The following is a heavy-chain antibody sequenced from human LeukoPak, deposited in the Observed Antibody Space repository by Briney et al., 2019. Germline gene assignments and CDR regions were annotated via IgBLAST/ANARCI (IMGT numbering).Heavy chain of an antibody. V-gene: IGHV1-69*05. Sequence: SVKVSCKASGGTFSSYAISWVRQAPGQGLEWMGGIIPIFGTANYAQKLQGRITMTTDTSTSTAYMELRSLRSDDTAVYYCARDLRGYSYGRFDYWGQGTLVTVSS. CDR2: IIPIFGTA. CDR1: GGTFSSYA. J-gene: IGHJ4*02. D-gene: IGHD5-18*01. CDR3: ARDLRGYSYGRFDY.